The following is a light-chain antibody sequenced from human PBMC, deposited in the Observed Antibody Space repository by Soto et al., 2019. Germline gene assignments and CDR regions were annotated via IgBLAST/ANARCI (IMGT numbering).Light chain of an antibody. CDR2: DVS. J-gene: IGLJ2*01. Sequence: QSALTQPPSVSGSPGQSVTISCTGTSSDVGSHNRVYWYQQPPGTAPKFIIYDVSDRPSGVPDRFSGSKSGNTASLTISGLQAEAESDYYCSAYTPTSVVFGGGTQLTVL. CDR3: SAYTPTSVV. CDR1: SSDVGSHNR. V-gene: IGLV2-18*02.